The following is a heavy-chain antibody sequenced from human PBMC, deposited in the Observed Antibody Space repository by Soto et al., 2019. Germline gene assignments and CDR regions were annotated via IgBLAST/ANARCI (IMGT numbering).Heavy chain of an antibody. V-gene: IGHV3-7*03. CDR2: INQDGSEK. J-gene: IGHJ4*02. CDR3: SRLSRGAPGGSC. D-gene: IGHD2-15*01. Sequence: EVQLVESGGGLVQPGGSLRLSCAASGFSFSSYWMIWGRQVPGKGLEWLAKINQDGSEKNYVDSVRGRFTISRDNAKSSVYLQLGSLRAEDTAVYFCSRLSRGAPGGSCWGQGTMVTVSS. CDR1: GFSFSSYW.